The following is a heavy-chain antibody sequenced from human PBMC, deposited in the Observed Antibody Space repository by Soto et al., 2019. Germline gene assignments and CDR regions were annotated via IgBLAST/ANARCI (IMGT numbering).Heavy chain of an antibody. D-gene: IGHD5-18*01. Sequence: KTSETLSLTCTVSGGSISSYYWSLIRQPPGKGLEWIGYIYYSGSTNYNPSLKSRVTISVDTSKNQFSLKLSSVTAADTAVYYCARTPARGYSYGYWFDPWGQGTMVTVSS. CDR1: GGSISSYY. CDR2: IYYSGST. V-gene: IGHV4-59*01. CDR3: ARTPARGYSYGYWFDP. J-gene: IGHJ5*02.